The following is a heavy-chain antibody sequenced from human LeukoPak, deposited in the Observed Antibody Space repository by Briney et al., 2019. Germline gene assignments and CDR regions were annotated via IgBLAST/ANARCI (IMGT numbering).Heavy chain of an antibody. V-gene: IGHV3-30*03. J-gene: IGHJ3*02. Sequence: GRSLRLSCAASGFTFSSYGMHWVRQAPGKGLEWVAVISYDGSNKYYADSVKGRFTISRDNSKNTLYLQMNSLRAEDTAVYYCAGDRDAFDIWGQGTMVTVSS. CDR1: GFTFSSYG. CDR2: ISYDGSNK. CDR3: AGDRDAFDI.